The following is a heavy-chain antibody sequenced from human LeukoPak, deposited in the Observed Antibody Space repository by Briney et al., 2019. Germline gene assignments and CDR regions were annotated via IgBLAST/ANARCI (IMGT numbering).Heavy chain of an antibody. CDR1: GFIFSSYA. J-gene: IGHJ4*02. D-gene: IGHD5-24*01. V-gene: IGHV3-30*14. CDR2: ISYAGTNK. Sequence: PGGSLRLSCAASGFIFSSYAMHWVRQAPGRGLEWVALISYAGTNKYYADSVKGRFTISRDNSKNTLYPQMNSLRAEDTAVYYCAVERFGYWGQGTLVTVSS. CDR3: AVERFGY.